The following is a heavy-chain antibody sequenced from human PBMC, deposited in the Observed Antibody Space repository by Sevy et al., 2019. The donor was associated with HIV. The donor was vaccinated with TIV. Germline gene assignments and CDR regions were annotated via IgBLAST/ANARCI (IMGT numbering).Heavy chain of an antibody. J-gene: IGHJ4*02. D-gene: IGHD4-4*01. V-gene: IGHV3-21*01. CDR2: ISSSSSYI. CDR3: ARGRDGYSILLY. Sequence: GGCLRLSCAASGFTFSSYSMNWVRQAPGKGLEWVSSISSSSSYIYYADSVKGRFTISRDNAKNSLYLQMNSLRAEDTAVYYCARGRDGYSILLYWGQGTLVTVSS. CDR1: GFTFSSYS.